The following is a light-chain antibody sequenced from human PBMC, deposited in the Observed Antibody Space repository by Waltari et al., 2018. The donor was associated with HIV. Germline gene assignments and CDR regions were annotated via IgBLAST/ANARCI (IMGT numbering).Light chain of an antibody. Sequence: DIVMTQSPDSLAVSLGERATIDCKSSQSVLYSSNNKNYLAWYQQKPGQPPKLLIYWASTRESGVPDRFSGSGSATDFTRTISSLQAEDVALYYCQQYYSTPLTFGGGTKVEIK. CDR2: WAS. CDR3: QQYYSTPLT. CDR1: QSVLYSSNNKNY. V-gene: IGKV4-1*01. J-gene: IGKJ4*01.